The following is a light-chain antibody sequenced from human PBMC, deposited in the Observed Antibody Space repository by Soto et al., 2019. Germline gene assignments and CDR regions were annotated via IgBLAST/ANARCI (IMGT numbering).Light chain of an antibody. CDR1: QSVSHA. CDR2: DAS. J-gene: IGKJ5*01. CDR3: QQRGSWPPSIT. Sequence: EVVLTQSPATLSLSPGDRATLSCRASQSVSHALAWYQQKPGQAPRLLIHDASSMATGIPARFSGSGSETDFTPTISSLEPEDFAVYYCQQRGSWPPSITFGQGTRLEIK. V-gene: IGKV3-11*01.